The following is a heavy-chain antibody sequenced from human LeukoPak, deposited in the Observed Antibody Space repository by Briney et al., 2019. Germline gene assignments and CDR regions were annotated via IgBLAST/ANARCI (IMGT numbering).Heavy chain of an antibody. V-gene: IGHV3-64D*06. CDR1: GFTFSSNA. J-gene: IGHJ4*02. CDR3: VKDRGVAAAGFDY. CDR2: ISSNGGST. D-gene: IGHD6-13*01. Sequence: LAGGSLRLSCSASGFTFSSNAMHWVRQAPGKGLEYVSAISSNGGSTYYADSVKGRFTISRDNSKNTLCLQMSSLRAEDTAVYYCVKDRGVAAAGFDYWGQGTLVTVSS.